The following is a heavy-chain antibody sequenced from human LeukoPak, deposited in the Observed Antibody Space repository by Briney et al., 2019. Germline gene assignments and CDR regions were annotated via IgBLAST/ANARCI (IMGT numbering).Heavy chain of an antibody. CDR2: IYYSGST. Sequence: SETPSLTCTVSGGSISSGGYYWSWIRQHPGKGLEWIGYIYYSGSTYYNPSLKSRVTISVDKSKNQFSLKLSSVTAADTAVYYCARAPENYYDSSGYLMWYFDLWGRGTLVTVSS. CDR3: ARAPENYYDSSGYLMWYFDL. V-gene: IGHV4-31*03. CDR1: GGSISSGGYY. J-gene: IGHJ2*01. D-gene: IGHD3-22*01.